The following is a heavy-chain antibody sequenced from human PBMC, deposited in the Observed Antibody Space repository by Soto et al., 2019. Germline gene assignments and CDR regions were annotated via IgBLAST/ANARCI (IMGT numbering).Heavy chain of an antibody. CDR1: GGSVSSSSYS. Sequence: PSETLSLTCTVSGGSVSSSSYSWGWIRQSPGKGLEWIGTIYSSENTYYNPSLLSRVTISVDTSKNEFSLKLSSVTAADTAVYYCARGGFTMVRRFDYWGQGTLVTVSS. D-gene: IGHD3-10*01. CDR3: ARGGFTMVRRFDY. CDR2: IYSSENT. J-gene: IGHJ4*02. V-gene: IGHV4-39*01.